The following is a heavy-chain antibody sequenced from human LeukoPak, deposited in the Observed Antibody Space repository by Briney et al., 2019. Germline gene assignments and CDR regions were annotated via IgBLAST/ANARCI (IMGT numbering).Heavy chain of an antibody. J-gene: IGHJ4*02. CDR2: TSGSGGST. D-gene: IGHD1-14*01. Sequence: GGSLRLSCAASGFTFSSYAMSWVLQAPGKGLEWVSATSGSGGSTYYAGSVKGRFTISRDNFKNTLYLQMNSLRAEDTAVYYCAETGIGYWGQGTLVTVSS. CDR1: GFTFSSYA. V-gene: IGHV3-23*01. CDR3: AETGIGY.